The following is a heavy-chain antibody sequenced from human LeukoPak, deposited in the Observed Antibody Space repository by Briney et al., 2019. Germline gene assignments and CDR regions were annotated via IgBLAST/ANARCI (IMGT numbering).Heavy chain of an antibody. CDR3: VKDPPLLAGAFDL. CDR2: ITHDGSNK. CDR1: GLAFSRWG. Sequence: GGSLRLSCVASGLAFSRWGIHWVRQAPGKGLEWVAFITHDGSNKYYGDSVKGRFTISRDDSKSTLYLQMNSLRSEDTDVYYCVKDPPLLAGAFDLWGQGTVVTVSS. V-gene: IGHV3-30*02. J-gene: IGHJ3*01. D-gene: IGHD3-3*02.